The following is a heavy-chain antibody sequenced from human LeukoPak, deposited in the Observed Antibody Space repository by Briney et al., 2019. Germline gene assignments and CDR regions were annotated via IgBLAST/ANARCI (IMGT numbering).Heavy chain of an antibody. J-gene: IGHJ4*02. D-gene: IGHD6-6*01. CDR1: GFTFSSYT. CDR3: ARGGAVRPDF. Sequence: GGSLRLSCAASGFTFSSYTMNWFRQTPGKGLEWVAKIKADGGEKDHVASVKGRFTISRDNAKNSLYLQMNSLRVEDTAVYYCARGGAVRPDFWGQGTLVTVSS. CDR2: IKADGGEK. V-gene: IGHV3-7*01.